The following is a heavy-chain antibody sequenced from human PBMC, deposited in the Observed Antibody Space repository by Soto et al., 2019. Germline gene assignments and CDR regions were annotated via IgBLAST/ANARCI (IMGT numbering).Heavy chain of an antibody. V-gene: IGHV4-59*11. J-gene: IGHJ4*02. CDR3: ASTGVEFYYDF. D-gene: IGHD3-10*01. CDR1: GGSISGHY. Sequence: PSETLSLTCVVSGGSISGHYWSWIRQPPGKGLVWIGYVYYSGSTNYNPSLKSRVTMSVDTPKNQFSLKVSSVTAADTAVYYCASTGVEFYYDFWAQRTLVPVSS. CDR2: VYYSGST.